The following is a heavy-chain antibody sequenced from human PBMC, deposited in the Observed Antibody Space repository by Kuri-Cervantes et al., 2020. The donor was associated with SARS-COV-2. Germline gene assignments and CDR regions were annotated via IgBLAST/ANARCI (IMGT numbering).Heavy chain of an antibody. J-gene: IGHJ3*02. V-gene: IGHV1-2*02. Sequence: ASVKVSCKASGYTFTGYYMHWVRQAPGQGLEWMGWINPNSGGTNYVQKFQGRVTMTRDTSISTAYMELSRLRSDDTAVYYCATDYHSNNLNPDSFDIWGQGTMVTVSS. CDR1: GYTFTGYY. CDR3: ATDYHSNNLNPDSFDI. D-gene: IGHD4-11*01. CDR2: INPNSGGT.